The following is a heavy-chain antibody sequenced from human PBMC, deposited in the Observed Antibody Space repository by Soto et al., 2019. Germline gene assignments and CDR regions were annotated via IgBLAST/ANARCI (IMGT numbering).Heavy chain of an antibody. Sequence: GASVKVSCKASGYTLTGYYIHWVRQAPGQGLEWMGRIIPILGIANYAQKFQGRVTITADKSTSTAYMELSSLRSEDTAVYYCARESYCSSTSCRRHYYYYMDVWGKGTTVTVSS. J-gene: IGHJ6*03. CDR1: GYTLTGYY. CDR2: IIPILGIA. V-gene: IGHV1-69*04. CDR3: ARESYCSSTSCRRHYYYYMDV. D-gene: IGHD2-2*01.